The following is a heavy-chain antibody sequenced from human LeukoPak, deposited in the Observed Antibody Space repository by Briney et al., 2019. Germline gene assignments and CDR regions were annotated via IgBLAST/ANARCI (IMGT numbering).Heavy chain of an antibody. CDR2: INHSGST. Sequence: PSETLSLTCAVYGGSFSGYYWSWIRQPPGKGLEWIGEINHSGSTNYNPSLKSRVTISVDTSKNQFSLKLSSVTAADTAVYYCARAPNWFDPWGQGTLVTDSS. CDR1: GGSFSGYY. J-gene: IGHJ5*02. V-gene: IGHV4-34*01. CDR3: ARAPNWFDP.